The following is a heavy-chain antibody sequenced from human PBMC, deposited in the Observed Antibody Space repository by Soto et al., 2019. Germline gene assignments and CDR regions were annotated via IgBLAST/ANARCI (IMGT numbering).Heavy chain of an antibody. CDR2: IYWDDNN. V-gene: IGHV2-5*02. Sequence: QITLKESGPPLVQPTQTLTLTCTFSGLSLSTNGVGVAWIRQPPGKALEWLALIYWDDNNLYSPSLKSRLTITKDASKNQVVLTMTNMDPVDTATYDCAHRRVGFGEFDPWGQGTLVTVSS. CDR3: AHRRVGFGEFDP. D-gene: IGHD3-10*01. J-gene: IGHJ5*02. CDR1: GLSLSTNGVG.